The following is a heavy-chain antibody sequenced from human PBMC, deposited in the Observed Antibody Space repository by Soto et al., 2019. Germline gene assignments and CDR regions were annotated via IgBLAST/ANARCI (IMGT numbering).Heavy chain of an antibody. J-gene: IGHJ4*02. V-gene: IGHV4-39*01. CDR1: GGSISSSSYY. Sequence: SETLSLTCTVSGGSISSSSYYWGWIRQPPGKGLEWIGSIYYSGSTYYNPSLKSRVTISVDTSKNQFSLKLSSVTAADTAVYYCARLDYGDYFDDWGQGTLVTVSS. CDR3: ARLDYGDYFDD. CDR2: IYYSGST. D-gene: IGHD4-17*01.